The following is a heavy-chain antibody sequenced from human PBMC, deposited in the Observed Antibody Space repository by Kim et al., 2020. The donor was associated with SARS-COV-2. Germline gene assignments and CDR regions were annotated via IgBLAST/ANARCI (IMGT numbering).Heavy chain of an antibody. V-gene: IGHV3-30*18. D-gene: IGHD3-10*01. CDR1: GFTFSSHG. Sequence: GGSLRLSCAASGFTFSSHGMHWVRQAPGKGLEWVALISYDGSNKNYADSVKGRFTISRDNSKNTLSLQMNSLRAEDTAVYYCAKDQGGYYYASGSDYGHDYWGQGTLVTVSS. CDR3: AKDQGGYYYASGSDYGHDY. J-gene: IGHJ4*02. CDR2: ISYDGSNK.